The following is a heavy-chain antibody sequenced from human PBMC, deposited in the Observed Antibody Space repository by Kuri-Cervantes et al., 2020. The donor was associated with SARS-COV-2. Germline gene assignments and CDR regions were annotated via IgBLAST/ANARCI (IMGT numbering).Heavy chain of an antibody. J-gene: IGHJ5*02. V-gene: IGHV3-21*01. CDR1: GLTLSDSH. D-gene: IGHD6-6*01. Sequence: GESLKISCPASGLTLSDSHMNWVRQAPGKGLEWVSSISSSSSCIYYADSVKGRFTISRDNAKNSLYLQMNSLRAEDTAVYYCARARTIAAHPENWFDPWGQGTLVTVSS. CDR3: ARARTIAAHPENWFDP. CDR2: ISSSSSCI.